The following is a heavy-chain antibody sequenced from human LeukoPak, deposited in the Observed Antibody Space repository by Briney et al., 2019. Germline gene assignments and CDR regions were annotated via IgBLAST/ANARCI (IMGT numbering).Heavy chain of an antibody. J-gene: IGHJ4*02. Sequence: KPSETLSLTCTVSGGSISSYYWSWIRQPPGEGLEWIGSIYYSGSTYYNPSLKSRVTISVDTSKNQFSLKLSSVTAADTAVYYCAREPYSGSYFSDYWGQGTLVTVSS. V-gene: IGHV4-59*12. D-gene: IGHD1-26*01. CDR1: GGSISSYY. CDR3: AREPYSGSYFSDY. CDR2: IYYSGST.